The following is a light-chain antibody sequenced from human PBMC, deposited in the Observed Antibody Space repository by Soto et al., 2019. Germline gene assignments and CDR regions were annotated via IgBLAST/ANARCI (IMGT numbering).Light chain of an antibody. V-gene: IGKV3-15*01. J-gene: IGKJ5*01. CDR1: ETVSTN. Sequence: EIVLTHSAATLSLAPVERATLSCRATETVSTNLAWFQRKAGQPPRLLIYGSSTRATGVPDRFSGSGSGTEFALIISSLQSEDLAVYYCQQYSNWPPAITFGQGTRLEIK. CDR2: GSS. CDR3: QQYSNWPPAIT.